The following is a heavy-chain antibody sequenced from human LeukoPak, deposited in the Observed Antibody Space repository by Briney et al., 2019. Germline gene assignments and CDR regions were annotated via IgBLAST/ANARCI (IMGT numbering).Heavy chain of an antibody. CDR2: INPNSGGT. J-gene: IGHJ4*02. CDR3: ARGGYDYVWGSYRYRFDY. Sequence: ASVKVSCKASGYTFTGYYMHWVRQAPGQGLEWMGWINPNSGGTNYPQKFQGRVTMTRDTSISPAYMELSRLRSDDTAVYYCARGGYDYVWGSYRYRFDYWGQGTLVTVSS. CDR1: GYTFTGYY. D-gene: IGHD3-16*02. V-gene: IGHV1-2*02.